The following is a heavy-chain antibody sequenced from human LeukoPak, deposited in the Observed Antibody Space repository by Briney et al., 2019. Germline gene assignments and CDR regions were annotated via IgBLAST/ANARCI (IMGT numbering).Heavy chain of an antibody. CDR2: ISFDGNDR. CDR1: GFTFSRYG. CDR3: AKDSGYSYGYDPSDFYYYGMDV. D-gene: IGHD5-18*01. V-gene: IGHV3-30*18. Sequence: PGTSLRLSCEASGFTFSRYGMHWVRQAPGKCLEWVAVISFDGNDRPSADSVEGRFTISRDNSKNTLYLQMSSLRAEDTAVYYCAKDSGYSYGYDPSDFYYYGMDVWGQGTTVTVSS. J-gene: IGHJ6*02.